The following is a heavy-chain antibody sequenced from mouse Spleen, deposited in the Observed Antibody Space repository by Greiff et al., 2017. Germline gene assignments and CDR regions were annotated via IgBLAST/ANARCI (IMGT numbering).Heavy chain of an antibody. V-gene: IGHV5-4*02. CDR2: ISDGGSYT. Sequence: EVQRVESGGGLVKPGGSLKLSCAASGFTFSDYYMYWVRQTPEKRLEWVATISDGGSYTYYPDSVKGRFTISRDNAKNNLYLQMSSLKSEDTAMYYCARDVNSLLRLRAMDYWGQGTSVTVSS. CDR1: GFTFSDYY. D-gene: IGHD1-2*01. J-gene: IGHJ4*01. CDR3: ARDVNSLLRLRAMDY.